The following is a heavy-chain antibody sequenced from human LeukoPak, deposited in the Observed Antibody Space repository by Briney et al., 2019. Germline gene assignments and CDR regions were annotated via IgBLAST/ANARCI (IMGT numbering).Heavy chain of an antibody. D-gene: IGHD3-10*01. Sequence: GGSLRLSCAASGFTFDDCTMSWVRQAPGKGLDWVSLISWDGGTTYYADSVKGRFTISRDNSKNSLFLQMNTLRTEDTALYYCAKGGRRGAGAFDIWGQGTMVTVSS. CDR2: ISWDGGTT. CDR1: GFTFDDCT. J-gene: IGHJ3*02. V-gene: IGHV3-43*01. CDR3: AKGGRRGAGAFDI.